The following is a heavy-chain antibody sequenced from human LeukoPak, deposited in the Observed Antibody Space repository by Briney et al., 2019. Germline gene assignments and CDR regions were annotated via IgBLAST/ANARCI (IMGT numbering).Heavy chain of an antibody. D-gene: IGHD3-3*01. J-gene: IGHJ3*02. CDR1: GGSISSYY. V-gene: IGHV4-59*08. Sequence: SETLSLTCTVSGGSISSYYWSWIRQPPGKGLEWIGYIYYSGSTNYNPSLKSRVTISVDTSKNQFSLKLSSVTAADTAVYYCARHSYYDFWSGYYPDDDAFDTWGQGTMVTVSS. CDR2: IYYSGST. CDR3: ARHSYYDFWSGYYPDDDAFDT.